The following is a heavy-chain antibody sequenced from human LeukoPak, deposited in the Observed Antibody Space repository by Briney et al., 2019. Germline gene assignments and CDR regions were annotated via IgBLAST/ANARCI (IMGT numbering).Heavy chain of an antibody. CDR1: GYSFTNYW. V-gene: IGHV5-51*01. CDR3: ARVDSGSYLRAFDI. D-gene: IGHD1-26*01. Sequence: GESLKISCKGSGYSFTNYWVGWVRQMPGKGLEWMGIIYPGDSETRYSPSFQGQVTISADKSITTAYLQWSSLKASDTAMYYRARVDSGSYLRAFDIWGQGTMVTVSS. CDR2: IYPGDSET. J-gene: IGHJ3*02.